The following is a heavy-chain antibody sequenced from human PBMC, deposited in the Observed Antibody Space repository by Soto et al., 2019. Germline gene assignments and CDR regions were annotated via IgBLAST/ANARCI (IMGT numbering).Heavy chain of an antibody. CDR2: ISFYNGHT. J-gene: IGHJ4*02. Sequence: QVQLVQSGGEVKKPGASVKVSCKASGDTVTKYGISWVRQAPGQGLEWLGWISFYNGHTNYALKFQDRITFTTDTSTSTASKELRSLTSGDTAVYYCASSTSIAVAGKETWGQGTLVTVSS. V-gene: IGHV1-18*01. CDR3: ASSTSIAVAGKET. D-gene: IGHD6-19*01. CDR1: GDTVTKYG.